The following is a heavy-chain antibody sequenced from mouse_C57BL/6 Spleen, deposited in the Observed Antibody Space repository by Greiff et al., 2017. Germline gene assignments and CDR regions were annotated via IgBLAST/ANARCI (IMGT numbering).Heavy chain of an antibody. CDR2: IRSKSNNYAT. D-gene: IGHD2-10*01. Sequence: EVQVVESGGGLVQPKGSLKLSCAASGFSFNTSAMNWVSQAPGKGLEWVARIRSKSNNYATYYADSVKDIFTISKDDSESMLYLQMNNLKTEDTAMYYCTYYGNYEGYFDVWGTGTTVTVSS. J-gene: IGHJ1*03. CDR1: GFSFNTSA. CDR3: TYYGNYEGYFDV. V-gene: IGHV10-1*01.